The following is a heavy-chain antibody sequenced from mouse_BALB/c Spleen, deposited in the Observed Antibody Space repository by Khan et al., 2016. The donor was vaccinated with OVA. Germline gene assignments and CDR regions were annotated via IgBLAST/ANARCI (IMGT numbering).Heavy chain of an antibody. CDR3: ARVGYNGTMDC. CDR2: INTYTGES. D-gene: IGHD2-14*01. CDR1: GFNFTNYG. J-gene: IGHJ4*01. V-gene: IGHV9-3-1*01. Sequence: QIQLVQSGPELKKPGETVQISCKASGFNFTNYGMNWVKQAPGKGFKWMGWINTYTGESTFANDFKGRFAFSLETSASTAYLQIKSLKNEDTATYFCARVGYNGTMDCWGQGTSVTVSS.